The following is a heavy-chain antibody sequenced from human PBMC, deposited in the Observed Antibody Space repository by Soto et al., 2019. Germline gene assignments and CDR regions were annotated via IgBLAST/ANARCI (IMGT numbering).Heavy chain of an antibody. Sequence: EVQLLESGGGLVQPGGSLRLSCAASGFTFSSHAMSWVRQAPGKGLEWVSGIRNSGVDTFYADSVKGRFTVSRDNYKKTLYLQMTSLRVEDTAVYYFAKGRFNFDYWGQGTLVTVSS. CDR2: IRNSGVDT. CDR1: GFTFSSHA. J-gene: IGHJ4*02. CDR3: AKGRFNFDY. V-gene: IGHV3-23*01.